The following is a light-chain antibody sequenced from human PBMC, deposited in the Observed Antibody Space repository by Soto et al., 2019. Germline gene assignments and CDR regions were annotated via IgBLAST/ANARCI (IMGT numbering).Light chain of an antibody. Sequence: QSALTQPASVSGSPGQSITISCTGTSSDVGGYNYVSWYQQLPGKAPKLMIYEVSNRLSGVSNRFSGSKSGNTASLTISGLQAEDEADYYCSSYTSSSTWVFGGGTKVTVL. J-gene: IGLJ3*02. CDR3: SSYTSSSTWV. CDR2: EVS. CDR1: SSDVGGYNY. V-gene: IGLV2-14*01.